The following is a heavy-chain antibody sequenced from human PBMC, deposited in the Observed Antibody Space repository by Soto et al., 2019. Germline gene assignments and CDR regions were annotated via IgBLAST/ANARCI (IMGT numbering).Heavy chain of an antibody. Sequence: GASVKVSCKASGYTFTSYYMHWVRQAPGQGLEWMGIINPSGGSTSYAQKFQGRVTMTRDTSTSTVYMELSSLRSEDTAVYYCARLGRYSGSETYFRGIEYWGPGTLVTVSS. CDR1: GYTFTSYY. CDR3: ARLGRYSGSETYFRGIEY. J-gene: IGHJ4*02. CDR2: INPSGGST. D-gene: IGHD3-10*01. V-gene: IGHV1-46*01.